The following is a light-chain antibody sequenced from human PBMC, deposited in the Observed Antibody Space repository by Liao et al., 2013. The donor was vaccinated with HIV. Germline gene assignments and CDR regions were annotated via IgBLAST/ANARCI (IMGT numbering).Light chain of an antibody. V-gene: IGLV3-1*01. CDR1: KLGDKY. Sequence: SYELTQPPSVSVSPGQTASITCSGDKLGDKYICWYQQKPGQSPVLVIYQDSKRPSGIPGRFSGSSSENTGTLTISGTQPMDEADYYCQLWDRDTALFGGGTKLTVL. CDR3: QLWDRDTAL. CDR2: QDS. J-gene: IGLJ3*02.